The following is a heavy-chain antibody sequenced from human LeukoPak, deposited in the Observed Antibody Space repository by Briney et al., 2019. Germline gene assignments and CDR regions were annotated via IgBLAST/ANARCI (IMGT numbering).Heavy chain of an antibody. Sequence: GGSLTLSCVASGFTFSNYAMSWVRQAPGKGLEYVSPISASGLSTYYTDSVRGRFTNSRDNSKNTLYLQMHSLRAEDTAVYYCAKETSITGAGDFWGQGALVTVSS. J-gene: IGHJ4*02. CDR1: GFTFSNYA. CDR3: AKETSITGAGDF. CDR2: ISASGLST. D-gene: IGHD1-20*01. V-gene: IGHV3-23*01.